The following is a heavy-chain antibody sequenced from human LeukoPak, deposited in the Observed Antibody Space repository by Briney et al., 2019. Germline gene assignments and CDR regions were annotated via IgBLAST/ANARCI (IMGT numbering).Heavy chain of an antibody. D-gene: IGHD3-22*01. Sequence: PGGSLRLSCAASGFTFSSYEMNWVRQAPGKGLEWISYISASGTITHYADSVEGRFTISRDNSKNTLYLQMNSLRAEDTAVYYCAKGAPYYYDSSGYYRLDYWGQGTLVTVSS. CDR2: ISASGTIT. CDR3: AKGAPYYYDSSGYYRLDY. J-gene: IGHJ4*02. CDR1: GFTFSSYE. V-gene: IGHV3-48*03.